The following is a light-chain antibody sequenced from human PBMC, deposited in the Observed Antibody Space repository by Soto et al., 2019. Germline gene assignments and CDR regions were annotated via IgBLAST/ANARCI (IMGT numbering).Light chain of an antibody. V-gene: IGKV1-39*01. CDR2: AAS. CDR1: QSISSY. Sequence: PSSLSADVRDRVTCTCRASQSISSYLNWYQQKPGKAPKVLIYAASSLQSGVPSRFSGSGSGTDFTLTISSLQPEDFATYYCQQSYSIPWTFGQGTKVDI. CDR3: QQSYSIPWT. J-gene: IGKJ1*01.